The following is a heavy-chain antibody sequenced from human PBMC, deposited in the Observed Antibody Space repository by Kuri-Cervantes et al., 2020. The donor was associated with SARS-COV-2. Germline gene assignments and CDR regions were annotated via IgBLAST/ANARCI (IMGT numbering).Heavy chain of an antibody. Sequence: GGSLRLSCAASGFTFRSYSMNWVRQTPGKGLEWVSSIDSSSDYIYYADSVKGRFTTSRDNANNSLSLQMNSLGAEDTAGYYCARAKLGGYDAFDLWGQGTMVTVSS. CDR2: IDSSSDYI. J-gene: IGHJ3*01. CDR3: ARAKLGGYDAFDL. D-gene: IGHD3-22*01. V-gene: IGHV3-21*01. CDR1: GFTFRSYS.